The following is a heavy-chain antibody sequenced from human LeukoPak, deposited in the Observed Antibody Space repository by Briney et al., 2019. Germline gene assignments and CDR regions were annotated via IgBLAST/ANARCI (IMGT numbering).Heavy chain of an antibody. Sequence: SETLSLTCAVYGGSFSGYYWSWIRQPAGKGLEWIGRIYTSGSTNYNPSLKSRVTMSVDTSKNQFSLKLSSVTAADTAVYYCARALDSSGYYYGNWFDPWGQGTLVTVSS. V-gene: IGHV4-59*10. CDR3: ARALDSSGYYYGNWFDP. J-gene: IGHJ5*02. CDR1: GGSFSGYY. CDR2: IYTSGST. D-gene: IGHD3-22*01.